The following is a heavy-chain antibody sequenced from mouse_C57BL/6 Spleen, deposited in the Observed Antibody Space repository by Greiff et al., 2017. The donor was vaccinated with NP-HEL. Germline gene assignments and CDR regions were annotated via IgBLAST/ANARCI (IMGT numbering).Heavy chain of an antibody. J-gene: IGHJ2*01. D-gene: IGHD4-1*01. CDR1: GYAFSSSW. CDR2: IYPGDGDT. CDR3: ARLDLTGHFDY. Sequence: QVQLQQSGPELVKPGASVKISCKASGYAFSSSWMNWVKQRPGKGLEWIGRIYPGDGDTNYNGKFKGKATLTADKSSSTAYMQLSSLTSEDSAVYFCARLDLTGHFDYWGQGTTLTVSS. V-gene: IGHV1-82*01.